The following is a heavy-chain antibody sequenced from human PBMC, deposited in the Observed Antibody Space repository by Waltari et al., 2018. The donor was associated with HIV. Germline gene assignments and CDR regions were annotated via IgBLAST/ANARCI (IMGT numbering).Heavy chain of an antibody. D-gene: IGHD3-22*01. J-gene: IGHJ6*02. CDR2: SYHSGTT. V-gene: IGHV4-4*02. CDR1: GGSITSSNW. CDR3: AGSRSSGSSVYYGMDV. Sequence: QVQLQESGPGLVKPSGTLSLTCAVSGGSITSSNWWSWVRQPPGKGLEWIGESYHSGTTHHHPSLKSRVTISLDKSKNQFSLKLSSVTAADTALYYCAGSRSSGSSVYYGMDVWGQGTTVTVSS.